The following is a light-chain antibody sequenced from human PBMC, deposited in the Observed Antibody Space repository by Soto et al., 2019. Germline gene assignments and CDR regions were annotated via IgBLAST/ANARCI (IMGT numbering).Light chain of an antibody. J-gene: IGLJ1*01. CDR1: SSDVGGYNY. CDR2: DVS. V-gene: IGLV2-14*03. Sequence: QSVLTQPASVSGSPGQSITISCTGTSSDVGGYNYVSWYQQHPGKAPKVMIYDVSNRPSGVSNRFSGSKSGNTASLTISGLQAEDEADYYCNSYTSSSLYVFGTGXKVPGL. CDR3: NSYTSSSLYV.